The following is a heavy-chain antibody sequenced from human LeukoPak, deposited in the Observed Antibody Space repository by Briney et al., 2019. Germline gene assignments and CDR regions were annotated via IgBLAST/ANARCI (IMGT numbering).Heavy chain of an antibody. CDR3: ASIVPPGYYYYYHMDV. CDR2: IYHSGST. Sequence: PSETLSLTCTVSGYSISSGYYWGWIRQPPGKGLEWIGNIYHSGSTYYNPSLKSRVTISVDTSKNQLSLKMNSVTAADTAVYYCASIVPPGYYYYYHMDVWGIGTTVTVSS. D-gene: IGHD2-2*01. V-gene: IGHV4-38-2*02. CDR1: GYSISSGYY. J-gene: IGHJ6*03.